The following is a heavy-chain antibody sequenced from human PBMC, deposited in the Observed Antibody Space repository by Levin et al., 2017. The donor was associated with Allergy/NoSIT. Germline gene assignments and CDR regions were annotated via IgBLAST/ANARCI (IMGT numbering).Heavy chain of an antibody. Sequence: QPGGSLRLSCAASGFTFSSYAMSWVRQAPGKGLEWVSAISGSGGSTYYADSVKGRFTISRDNSKNTLYLQMNSLRAEDTAVYYCAKYGCSSTSCYTPYYYYGMDVWGQGTTVTVSS. CDR1: GFTFSSYA. D-gene: IGHD2-2*02. CDR2: ISGSGGST. V-gene: IGHV3-23*01. CDR3: AKYGCSSTSCYTPYYYYGMDV. J-gene: IGHJ6*02.